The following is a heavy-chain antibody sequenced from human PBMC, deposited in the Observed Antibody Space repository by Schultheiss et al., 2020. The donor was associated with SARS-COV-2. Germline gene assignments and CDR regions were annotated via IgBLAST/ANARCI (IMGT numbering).Heavy chain of an antibody. CDR1: GFTFSSYA. CDR3: AKDGWIAVNKTYYFDY. Sequence: GESLKISCAASGFTFSSYAMSWVRQAPGKGLEWVSAISGSGGSIGYADSVKGRFTISRDNAKNSLYLQMNSLRAEDTALYYCAKDGWIAVNKTYYFDYWGQGTLVTVSS. V-gene: IGHV3-23*01. J-gene: IGHJ4*02. CDR2: ISGSGGSI. D-gene: IGHD6-19*01.